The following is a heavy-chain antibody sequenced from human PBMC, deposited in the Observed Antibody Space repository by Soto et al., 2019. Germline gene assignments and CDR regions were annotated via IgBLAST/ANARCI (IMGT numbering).Heavy chain of an antibody. J-gene: IGHJ4*02. Sequence: SETLSLTCAVSGYSISSGYYWGWIRQPPGKGLEWIGSIYHSGSTYYNPSLKSRVTISVDTSKNQFSLKLSSVTAADTAVYYCARDQRKYCSGGSCYSGRFDYWCQGTLVTVSS. CDR3: ARDQRKYCSGGSCYSGRFDY. D-gene: IGHD2-15*01. V-gene: IGHV4-38-2*02. CDR1: GYSISSGYY. CDR2: IYHSGST.